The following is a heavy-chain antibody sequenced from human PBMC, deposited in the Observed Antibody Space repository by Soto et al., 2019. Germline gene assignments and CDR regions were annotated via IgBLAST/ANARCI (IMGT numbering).Heavy chain of an antibody. CDR2: ISAYNGNT. CDR1: GYTFTSYG. V-gene: IGHV1-18*04. J-gene: IGHJ6*02. D-gene: IGHD3-3*01. Sequence: ASVKVSCKASGYTFTSYGISWVRQAPGQGLEWMGWISAYNGNTNYAQKLQGRVTMTTDTSTSTAYMELRSLRSDVTAVYYCARERYGVVAPYYYGMDVWGQGTTVTVSS. CDR3: ARERYGVVAPYYYGMDV.